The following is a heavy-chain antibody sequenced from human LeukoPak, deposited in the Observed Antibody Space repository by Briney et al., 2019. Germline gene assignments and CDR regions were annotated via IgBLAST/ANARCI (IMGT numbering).Heavy chain of an antibody. D-gene: IGHD3-10*01. J-gene: IGHJ4*02. CDR1: GYSFSNYW. V-gene: IGHV5-51*03. CDR2: VYPGDSDA. Sequence: PGESLKISCKGSGYSFSNYWIDWVRQKPGKGLEWMGIVYPGDSDARYSPSFQGQVTISVDKSINTAYLQWSSLKASDTAVYYCATCLDSGSYYAPAYWGQGTLVTVSS. CDR3: ATCLDSGSYYAPAY.